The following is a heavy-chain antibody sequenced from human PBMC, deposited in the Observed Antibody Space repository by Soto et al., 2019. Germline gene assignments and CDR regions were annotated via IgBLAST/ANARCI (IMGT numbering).Heavy chain of an antibody. Sequence: GGSLRLSCSASGFTFSSFGMNWFRQAPRKGLEWLSYISDSSTTILYADSVRGRFTISRDNAKNSLYLQMNSLRDEDTAVYYCARVNYLDDYWGQGTLVTVSS. D-gene: IGHD1-7*01. CDR1: GFTFSSFG. J-gene: IGHJ4*02. CDR2: ISDSSTTI. V-gene: IGHV3-48*02. CDR3: ARVNYLDDY.